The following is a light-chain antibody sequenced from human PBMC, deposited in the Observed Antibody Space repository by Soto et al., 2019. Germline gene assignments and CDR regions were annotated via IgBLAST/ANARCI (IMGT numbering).Light chain of an antibody. CDR1: QSVSSSY. Sequence: EIVLTQSPGTLSLSPGERATLSCRASQSVSSSYLAWYQQKPGQAPRLLIYGASSRATGIPDRFSGSGSGTDFTLTSSRLEPEDFEVYYCHQYVSSPLTFGGGTKVEIK. V-gene: IGKV3-20*01. CDR2: GAS. J-gene: IGKJ4*01. CDR3: HQYVSSPLT.